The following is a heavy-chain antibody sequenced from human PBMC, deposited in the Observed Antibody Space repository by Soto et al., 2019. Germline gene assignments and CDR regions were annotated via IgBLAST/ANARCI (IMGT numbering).Heavy chain of an antibody. CDR2: IYYSGST. V-gene: IGHV4-30-4*01. J-gene: IGHJ4*02. CDR1: GGSISSGDYY. CDR3: ARAGGFGGYDSSGYYLPAYPFDY. D-gene: IGHD3-22*01. Sequence: PSETLSLTCTVSGGSISSGDYYWSWIRQPPGKGLEWIGYIYYSGSTYYNPSLKSRVTISVDTSKNQFSLKLSSVTAADTAVYYCARAGGFGGYDSSGYYLPAYPFDYWGQGTLVTVSS.